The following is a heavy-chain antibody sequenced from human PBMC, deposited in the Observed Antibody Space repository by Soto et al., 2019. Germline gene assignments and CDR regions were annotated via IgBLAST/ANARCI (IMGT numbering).Heavy chain of an antibody. CDR1: GFTFSSYG. D-gene: IGHD2-21*02. CDR3: ERGVVTAIYWFDP. J-gene: IGHJ5*02. Sequence: QVQLVESGGGVVQPGRSLRLSCAASGFTFSSYGMHWVRQAPGKGLAGVAVIWYDGSNKYYAASEKGRFTISRDNSKNTLYLRMNSLRAEDTAVYYCERGVVTAIYWFDPWGQGTLVTVSS. CDR2: IWYDGSNK. V-gene: IGHV3-33*01.